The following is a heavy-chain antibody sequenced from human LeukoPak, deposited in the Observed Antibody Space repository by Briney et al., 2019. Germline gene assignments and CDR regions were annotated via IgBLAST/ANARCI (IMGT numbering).Heavy chain of an antibody. Sequence: PGGSLRLSCAASGFTFSDYYMSWIRQAPGKGLEWVSYISSSGSTIYYADSVKGRFTISRDNAKNSLYLQMNSLRAEDTAVYYCASANYGDPLPNWSDPWGQGTLVTVSS. CDR3: ASANYGDPLPNWSDP. CDR1: GFTFSDYY. V-gene: IGHV3-11*01. CDR2: ISSSGSTI. D-gene: IGHD4-17*01. J-gene: IGHJ5*02.